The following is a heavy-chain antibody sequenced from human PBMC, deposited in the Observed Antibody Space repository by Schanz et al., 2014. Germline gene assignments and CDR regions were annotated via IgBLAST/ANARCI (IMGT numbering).Heavy chain of an antibody. CDR2: ISAYNGNT. D-gene: IGHD5-18*01. CDR3: ARGPSQGYSYGHNIGAYYYGMDV. J-gene: IGHJ6*02. Sequence: QVQLVQSGAEVKKPGASVKVSCKASGYTFTSYGINWVRQAPGQGLEWMGWISAYNGNTNYAQKLQGRVTMTTDTTTSTAYMELRSLRSEDTAVYYCARGPSQGYSYGHNIGAYYYGMDVWGQGTTVTVSS. CDR1: GYTFTSYG. V-gene: IGHV1-18*01.